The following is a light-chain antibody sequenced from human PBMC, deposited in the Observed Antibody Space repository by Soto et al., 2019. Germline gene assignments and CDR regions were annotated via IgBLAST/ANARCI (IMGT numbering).Light chain of an antibody. CDR2: DAS. Sequence: DIQVTMSPSSLSASVEDRVTISCRASQSISGYLNWYQQKPGKAPNLLIFDASSLQSGVPSRFSGRGSGAEYTLTISSLQPEDFATYFCQHSYSNFPITFGQGTLLEIK. J-gene: IGKJ5*01. V-gene: IGKV1-39*01. CDR1: QSISGY. CDR3: QHSYSNFPIT.